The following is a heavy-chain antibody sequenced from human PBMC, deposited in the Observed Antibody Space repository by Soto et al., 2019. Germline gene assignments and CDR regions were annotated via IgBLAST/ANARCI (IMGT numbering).Heavy chain of an antibody. CDR2: IIPIFGTT. Sequence: GASVKVSCKASGGTFSSYAISWVRQAPGQGLEWVGGIIPIFGTTNYARRFQGRVTITADKSTSTAYMELRSLRSEDTAVYYCARGTRSGSYYYYGLDVWGQGTTVTVSS. CDR3: ARGTRSGSYYYYGLDV. D-gene: IGHD1-26*01. CDR1: GGTFSSYA. V-gene: IGHV1-69*06. J-gene: IGHJ6*02.